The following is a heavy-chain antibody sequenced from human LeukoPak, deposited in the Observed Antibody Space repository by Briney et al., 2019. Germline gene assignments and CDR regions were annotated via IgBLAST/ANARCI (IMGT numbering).Heavy chain of an antibody. Sequence: SETLSLTCAVYGGSFSGYYWSWIRQPPGKGLEWIGEINHSGSTNYNPSLKSRVTISVDTSKNQFSLKLSSVTAADPAVYYCASAIRYFDWLPSYWGQGTLVTVSS. CDR1: GGSFSGYY. CDR2: INHSGST. J-gene: IGHJ4*02. V-gene: IGHV4-34*01. D-gene: IGHD3-9*01. CDR3: ASAIRYFDWLPSY.